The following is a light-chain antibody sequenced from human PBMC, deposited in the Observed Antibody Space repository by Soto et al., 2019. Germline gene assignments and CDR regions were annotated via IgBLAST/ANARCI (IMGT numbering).Light chain of an antibody. CDR3: QQRSNWPPVIT. CDR1: QTFSSH. Sequence: EIVLTQSPATLSLSPGERATLSCRASQTFSSHLAWYQQKPGQAPRLLSYDASKRATGIPARFSGRGSGTDFTLTISSLEPEDFAVYYCQQRSNWPPVITLGQGTRLE. V-gene: IGKV3-11*01. J-gene: IGKJ5*01. CDR2: DAS.